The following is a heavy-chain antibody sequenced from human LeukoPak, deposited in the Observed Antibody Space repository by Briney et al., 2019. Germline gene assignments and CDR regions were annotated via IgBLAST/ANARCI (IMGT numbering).Heavy chain of an antibody. CDR1: GGTFSSCT. CDR3: ARGVDRYDSSGYYPRGSPTLPEADY. J-gene: IGHJ4*02. D-gene: IGHD3-22*01. CDR2: IIPILGIA. V-gene: IGHV1-69*02. Sequence: RASVKVSCKASGGTFSSCTISWVRQAPGQGLEWMGRIIPILGIANYAQKFQGRVTITADKSTSTAYMELSSLRSEDTAVYYCARGVDRYDSSGYYPRGSPTLPEADYWGQGTLVTVSS.